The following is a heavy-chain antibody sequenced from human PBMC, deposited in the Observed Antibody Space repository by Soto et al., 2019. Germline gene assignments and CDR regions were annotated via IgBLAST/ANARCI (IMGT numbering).Heavy chain of an antibody. CDR2: ISYDGSNK. Sequence: QVQLVESGGGVVQPGRSLRLSCAASGFTFSSYAMHWVRQAPGKGLEWVAVISYDGSNKYYADSVKGRFTISRDNSKNTLYLQMNSLRAEDTAVYYCARDLTGTTTPYYYYGMDVWGQGTTVTVSS. V-gene: IGHV3-30-3*01. D-gene: IGHD1-7*01. CDR1: GFTFSSYA. CDR3: ARDLTGTTTPYYYYGMDV. J-gene: IGHJ6*02.